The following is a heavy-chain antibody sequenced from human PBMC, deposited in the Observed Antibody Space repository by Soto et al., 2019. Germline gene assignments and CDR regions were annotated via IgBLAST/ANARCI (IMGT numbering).Heavy chain of an antibody. J-gene: IGHJ4*02. CDR3: ARELGDSSGWHEGGGGFDY. V-gene: IGHV3-30-3*01. D-gene: IGHD6-19*01. CDR2: ISYDGGNK. CDR1: GFTFSSYA. Sequence: QVQLVESGGGVVQPGRSLRLSCAASGFTFSSYAMNWVRQAPGKGLEWVAVISYDGGNKYYADSVKGRCTISRDNSKNPLYLHMDRLRAEATAAYYCARELGDSSGWHEGGGGFDYWGQGTLVTVS.